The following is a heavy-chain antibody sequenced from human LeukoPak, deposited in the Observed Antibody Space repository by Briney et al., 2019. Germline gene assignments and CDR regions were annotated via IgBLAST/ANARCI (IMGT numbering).Heavy chain of an antibody. D-gene: IGHD6-19*01. CDR1: GGSISSYY. Sequence: PSETPSLTCTVSGGSISSYYWSWIRQPPGKGLEWIGYIYYSGSTNYNPSLKSRVTISVDTSKNQFSLKLSSVTAADTAVYYCARRSIAVAGTFDYWDQGTLVTVSS. J-gene: IGHJ4*02. CDR3: ARRSIAVAGTFDY. CDR2: IYYSGST. V-gene: IGHV4-59*08.